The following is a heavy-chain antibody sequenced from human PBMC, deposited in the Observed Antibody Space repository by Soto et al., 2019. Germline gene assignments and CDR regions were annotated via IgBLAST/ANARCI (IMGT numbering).Heavy chain of an antibody. CDR2: ISYSGST. Sequence: QVQLQESGPGLVKPSETLSLTCTVSGGSITSYFWSWIRQSPGKGLEWIGYISYSGSTNYNPSLKSRVTILGDTSKTQFSLKRSSVTAADTAVYYCARHYSYSRGVSCYDAFDLWGQGTTVTVSS. CDR1: GGSITSYF. J-gene: IGHJ3*01. CDR3: ARHYSYSRGVSCYDAFDL. D-gene: IGHD2-15*01. V-gene: IGHV4-59*08.